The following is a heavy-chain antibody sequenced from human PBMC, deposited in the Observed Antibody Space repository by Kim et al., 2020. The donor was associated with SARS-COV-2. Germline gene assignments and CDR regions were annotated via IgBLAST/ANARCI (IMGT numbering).Heavy chain of an antibody. CDR2: IYPGDSDT. CDR3: ARPGEDCSGGSCPNDYYYGMDV. V-gene: IGHV5-51*01. J-gene: IGHJ6*02. Sequence: GESLKISCKGSGYSFTSYWIGWVRQMPGKGLEWMGIIYPGDSDTRYSPSFQGQVTISADKSISTAYLQWSSLKASDTAMYYCARPGEDCSGGSCPNDYYYGMDVWGQGTTVTVSS. CDR1: GYSFTSYW. D-gene: IGHD2-15*01.